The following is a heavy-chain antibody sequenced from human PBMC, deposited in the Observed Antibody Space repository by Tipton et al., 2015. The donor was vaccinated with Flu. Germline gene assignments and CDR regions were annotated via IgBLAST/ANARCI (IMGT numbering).Heavy chain of an antibody. CDR1: GFTFSSYS. Sequence: SLRLSCAASGFTFSSYSMNWVRQAPGKGLEWVSSISSSSSYIYYADSVKGRFTISRDNSKNTLYLQMNSLRAEDTAVYYCARDTSYCSGGSCDYWGQGTLVTVSS. CDR3: ARDTSYCSGGSCDY. V-gene: IGHV3-21*04. D-gene: IGHD2-15*01. J-gene: IGHJ4*02. CDR2: ISSSSSYI.